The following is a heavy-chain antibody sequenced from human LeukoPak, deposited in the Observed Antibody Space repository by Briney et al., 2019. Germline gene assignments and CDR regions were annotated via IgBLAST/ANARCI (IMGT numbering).Heavy chain of an antibody. CDR2: IYYSGST. J-gene: IGHJ4*02. Sequence: SQTLSLNCTVSGGSISSGGYYWIWIRQHPGKGLEWIGYIYYSGSTYYNPSLKSRVTISVDTSKNQFSLKLSSVTAADTAVYYCAVGDTPYYFDYWGQGTLVTVSS. CDR1: GGSISSGGYY. V-gene: IGHV4-31*03. D-gene: IGHD3-16*01. CDR3: AVGDTPYYFDY.